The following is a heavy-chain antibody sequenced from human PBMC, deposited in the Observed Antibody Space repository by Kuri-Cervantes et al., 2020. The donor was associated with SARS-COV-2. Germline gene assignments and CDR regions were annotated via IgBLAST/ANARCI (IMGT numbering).Heavy chain of an antibody. Sequence: GDSLKISCAASGFTFSSYAMSWVRQAPGKGLEWVSAISGSGGSTYYADSVKGRFTISRDNSKNTLYLQMNSLRAEDTAVYYCAKKFESSGIAAAGTEMYFDYWGQGTLVTVSS. CDR1: GFTFSSYA. J-gene: IGHJ4*02. V-gene: IGHV3-23*01. D-gene: IGHD6-13*01. CDR3: AKKFESSGIAAAGTEMYFDY. CDR2: ISGSGGST.